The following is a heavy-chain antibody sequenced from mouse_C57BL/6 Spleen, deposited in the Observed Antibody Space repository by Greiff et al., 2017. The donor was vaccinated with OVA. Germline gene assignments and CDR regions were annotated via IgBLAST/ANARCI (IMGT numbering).Heavy chain of an antibody. Sequence: EVQLVESGGGLVKPGGSLKLSCAASGFTFSDYGMHWVRQAPEKGLEWVAYISSGSSTIYYADTVKGRFTISRDNAKNTLFLQMTSLRSEDTAMYYCATLITTGEDFDYWGQGTTLTVSS. J-gene: IGHJ2*01. CDR1: GFTFSDYG. CDR2: ISSGSSTI. CDR3: ATLITTGEDFDY. D-gene: IGHD1-1*01. V-gene: IGHV5-17*01.